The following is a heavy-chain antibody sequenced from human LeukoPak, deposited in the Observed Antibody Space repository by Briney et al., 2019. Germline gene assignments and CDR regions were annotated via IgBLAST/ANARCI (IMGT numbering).Heavy chain of an antibody. J-gene: IGHJ4*02. CDR3: ARSNYDILTWFDY. Sequence: SETLSLTCTVSGGSISSYYWSWIRQPPGKGLEWIGYIYYSGSTNYNPSLKSRVTISVDTSKNQFSLKLSSVTAADTAVYCCARSNYDILTWFDYWGQGTLVTVSS. D-gene: IGHD3-9*01. CDR1: GGSISSYY. CDR2: IYYSGST. V-gene: IGHV4-59*01.